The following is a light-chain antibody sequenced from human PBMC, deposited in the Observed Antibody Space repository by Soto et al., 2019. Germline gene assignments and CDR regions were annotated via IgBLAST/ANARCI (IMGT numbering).Light chain of an antibody. CDR1: QNISVF. CDR3: QKFNTAPLT. V-gene: IGKV1-27*01. J-gene: IGKJ5*01. Sequence: DIQMTQSPSSFLESVGDKAPFTSRASQNISVFLAWYQQKPGKVPKLLIYSASTLQSGVPSRFSGSGSGTDFTLTISSLQPEDVATYYCQKFNTAPLTFGQGTRLEI. CDR2: SAS.